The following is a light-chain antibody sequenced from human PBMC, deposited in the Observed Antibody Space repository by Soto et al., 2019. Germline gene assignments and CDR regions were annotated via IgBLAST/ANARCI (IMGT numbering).Light chain of an antibody. Sequence: QSVLTQPASVSGSPGQSITISCTGTSSDVGAYDYVSWYQQHPDKAPKLMIYEVSHRPSGVSNRFYGSTSVNTATLTISGLTAEDEADYYCSSYTSSSTRVFGTGTKLTVL. CDR3: SSYTSSSTRV. J-gene: IGLJ1*01. V-gene: IGLV2-14*03. CDR2: EVS. CDR1: SSDVGAYDY.